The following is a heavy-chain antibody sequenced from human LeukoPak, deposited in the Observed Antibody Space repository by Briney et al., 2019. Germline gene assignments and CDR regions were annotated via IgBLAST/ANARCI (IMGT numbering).Heavy chain of an antibody. J-gene: IGHJ4*02. Sequence: SETLSLTCTVSGVSISSYYWSWIRQPPGKGLEWIGRIYTSGSTNYNPSLKSRVTMSVDTSKNQFSLKLSSVTAADTAIYYCAREASRDGYNRDFGYWGQGTLVTVSS. CDR2: IYTSGST. CDR1: GVSISSYY. V-gene: IGHV4-4*07. D-gene: IGHD5-24*01. CDR3: AREASRDGYNRDFGY.